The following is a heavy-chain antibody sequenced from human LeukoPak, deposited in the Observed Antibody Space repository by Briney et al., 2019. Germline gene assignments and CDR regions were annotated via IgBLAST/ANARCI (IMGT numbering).Heavy chain of an antibody. J-gene: IGHJ4*02. CDR2: INHSGST. D-gene: IGHD3-22*01. Sequence: SETLSLTCAVYGGSLSDYYWSWIRQPPGKGLEWIGEINHSGSTNYNPSLKSRVTISVDTSKNQFSLKLSSVTAADTAVYYCARHFGYDDTSDYQGVPDHWGQGSLVTVSS. CDR3: ARHFGYDDTSDYQGVPDH. CDR1: GGSLSDYY. V-gene: IGHV4-34*01.